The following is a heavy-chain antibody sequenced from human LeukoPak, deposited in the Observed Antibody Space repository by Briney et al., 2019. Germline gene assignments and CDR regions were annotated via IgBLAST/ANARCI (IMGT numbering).Heavy chain of an antibody. CDR3: ARGTYDYVWGSYRGGYYFDY. CDR1: GGSFSGYY. CDR2: INHSGST. V-gene: IGHV4-34*01. Sequence: SETLSLTCAVYGGSFSGYYGSWIRQPPGKGLEWIGEINHSGSTNYNPSLKSRVTISVDTSKNQFSLKLSSVTAADTAVYYCARGTYDYVWGSYRGGYYFDYWGQGTLVTVSS. D-gene: IGHD3-16*02. J-gene: IGHJ4*02.